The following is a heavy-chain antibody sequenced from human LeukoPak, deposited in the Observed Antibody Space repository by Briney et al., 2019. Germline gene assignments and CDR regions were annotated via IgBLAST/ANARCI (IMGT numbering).Heavy chain of an antibody. CDR3: AGVWGPSSSWSWGFEY. CDR1: GFTFSNYA. CDR2: ISGGGGAT. V-gene: IGHV3-23*01. D-gene: IGHD6-13*01. J-gene: IGHJ4*02. Sequence: PGGSLRLSCAASGFTFSNYAMSWVRQAPGKGLEWVSAISGGGGATYYGGSVKGRFTISRDNSKNTLYLEMNSLRAEDTAVYFCAGVWGPSSSWSWGFEYWGQGTLVTVSS.